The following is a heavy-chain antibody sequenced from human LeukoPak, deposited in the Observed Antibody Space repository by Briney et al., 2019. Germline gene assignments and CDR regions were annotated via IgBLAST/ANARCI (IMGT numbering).Heavy chain of an antibody. J-gene: IGHJ6*03. V-gene: IGHV5-51*01. CDR3: ARLRSIVGANVHYHYYYYMDV. Sequence: GESLKISCKGSGYSFTSYWIGWVRQMPGKGLEWMGIIYPGDSDTRYSPSFQGQVTISADKSISTAYLQWSSLKASDTAMYYCARLRSIVGANVHYHYYYYMDVWGKGTTVTVSS. CDR1: GYSFTSYW. D-gene: IGHD1-26*01. CDR2: IYPGDSDT.